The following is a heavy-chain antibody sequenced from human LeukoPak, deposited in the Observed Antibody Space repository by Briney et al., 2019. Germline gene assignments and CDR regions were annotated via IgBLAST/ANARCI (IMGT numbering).Heavy chain of an antibody. D-gene: IGHD3-22*01. Sequence: GGSLRLSCAASGFTFGTYWMAWVRQAPGKGLEWVANIKKDGSEAHYVDSVRGRFTISRDNAKNSLYLQMSSLRAEDTAMYYCARDSNYYDSRAYYDAFDSWGQGTMVTVSS. CDR2: IKKDGSEA. CDR1: GFTFGTYW. J-gene: IGHJ3*02. CDR3: ARDSNYYDSRAYYDAFDS. V-gene: IGHV3-7*01.